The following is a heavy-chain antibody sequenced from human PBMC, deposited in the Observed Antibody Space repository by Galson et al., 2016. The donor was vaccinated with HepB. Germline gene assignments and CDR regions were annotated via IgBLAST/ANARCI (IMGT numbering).Heavy chain of an antibody. CDR1: GHSVPSNSVT. Sequence: CAIPGHSVPSNSVTCNWMRQSPSRGLDWLGRTYYRSKWYNDYAVAVKSRMTINPDTSKNQFSLQLNSVTPEDTAVYYCARRGSKEKGYFDLWGRGTLVTVSS. J-gene: IGHJ2*01. CDR2: TYYRSKWYN. CDR3: ARRGSKEKGYFDL. D-gene: IGHD6-13*01. V-gene: IGHV6-1*01.